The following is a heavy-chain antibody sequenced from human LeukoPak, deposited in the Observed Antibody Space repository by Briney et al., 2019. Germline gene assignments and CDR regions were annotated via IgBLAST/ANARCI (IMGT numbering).Heavy chain of an antibody. Sequence: RGGSLRLSWAASGFTFSRYAMRWVRQAAGKGLDWVSAIRASRGNTYYAASVKGPFTISPDTSNNTLYLQMNRLRAEDTAVYSCLHYGIGVWGQGTTVTVSS. CDR1: GFTFSRYA. J-gene: IGHJ6*02. CDR2: IRASRGNT. V-gene: IGHV3-23*01. CDR3: LHYGIGV.